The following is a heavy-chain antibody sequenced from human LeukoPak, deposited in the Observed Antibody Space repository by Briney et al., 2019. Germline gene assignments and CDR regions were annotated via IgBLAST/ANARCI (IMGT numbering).Heavy chain of an antibody. CDR1: GFPFSSYT. CDR2: VHGDGNNI. D-gene: IGHD1-26*01. CDR3: ARARVGDPTDY. V-gene: IGHV3-74*01. J-gene: IGHJ4*02. Sequence: GGSLRLSCAASGFPFSSYTMYWVRQAPGKGLVWVSRVHGDGNNIGYADSVKGRFTIFRDNAKNTLYLQMNSLRPDDTAVYYCARARVGDPTDYWGQGTLVTVSS.